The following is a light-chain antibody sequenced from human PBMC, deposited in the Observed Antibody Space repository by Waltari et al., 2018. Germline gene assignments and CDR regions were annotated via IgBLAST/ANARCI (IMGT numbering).Light chain of an antibody. CDR3: QQYYTFPRLS. CDR2: GTS. V-gene: IGKV1-39*01. J-gene: IGKJ3*01. CDR1: QNIDGR. Sequence: DVQMTQSPSSLSASVGDTVTITCRTSQNIDGRLTWLQQKPGKAPELLIYGTSILRGGVPSRFSGSGSGTNFTLTIYNLQPEVFAAYYCQQYYTFPRLSFGPGTTFDV.